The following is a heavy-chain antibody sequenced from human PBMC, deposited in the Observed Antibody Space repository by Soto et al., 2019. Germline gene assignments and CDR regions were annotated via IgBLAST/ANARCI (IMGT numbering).Heavy chain of an antibody. CDR3: ARDATVYSYGWYYFDY. CDR2: IIPIFGTA. J-gene: IGHJ4*02. D-gene: IGHD5-18*01. CDR1: GGTFSSYA. V-gene: IGHV1-69*13. Sequence: SVKVSCKASGGTFSSYAISWVRQAPGQGLEWMGGIIPIFGTANYAQKFQGRVTITADESTSTAYMELSSLRSEDTAVYYCARDATVYSYGWYYFDYWGQGTLVTVSS.